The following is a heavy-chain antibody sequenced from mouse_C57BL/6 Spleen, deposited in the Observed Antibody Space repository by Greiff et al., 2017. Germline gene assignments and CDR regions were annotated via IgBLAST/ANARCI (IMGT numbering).Heavy chain of an antibody. J-gene: IGHJ2*01. Sequence: QVQLQQSGPELVKPGASVKISCKASGYAFSSSWMNWVKQRPGKGLEWIGRIYPGDGDTNYNGKFKDKATLTADKSSSTAYMQLSSLTSEDSAVYFCARSDYYGSSYGYWGQGTTLTVSS. D-gene: IGHD1-1*01. CDR2: IYPGDGDT. CDR1: GYAFSSSW. CDR3: ARSDYYGSSYGY. V-gene: IGHV1-82*01.